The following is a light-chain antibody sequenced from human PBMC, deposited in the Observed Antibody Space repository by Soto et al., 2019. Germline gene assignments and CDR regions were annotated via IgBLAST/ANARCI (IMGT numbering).Light chain of an antibody. Sequence: DIQVIQSPSSLSASVGDRVTITCRASLKISKYLNWYQQKPGKPPKLLIYGASTLQSGVPSRFSGTGSGTDFTLIISSLQPEDSATYYCQQSHSTPLTFGGGTKLEI. CDR1: LKISKY. CDR2: GAS. V-gene: IGKV1-39*01. J-gene: IGKJ4*01. CDR3: QQSHSTPLT.